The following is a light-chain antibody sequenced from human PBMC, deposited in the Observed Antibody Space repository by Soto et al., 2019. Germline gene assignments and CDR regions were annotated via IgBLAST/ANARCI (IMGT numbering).Light chain of an antibody. CDR2: GTS. CDR3: QQYGSSPFT. J-gene: IGKJ3*01. Sequence: EIVLTQSPGTLSLSPGERATLSCRASQRVSSSYLAWYQQKPGQAPRPLIYGTSSRATGIPDRFSGSGSGTDFTLTISRLEPEDFAVYYCQQYGSSPFTFGPGTKVYIK. V-gene: IGKV3-20*01. CDR1: QRVSSSY.